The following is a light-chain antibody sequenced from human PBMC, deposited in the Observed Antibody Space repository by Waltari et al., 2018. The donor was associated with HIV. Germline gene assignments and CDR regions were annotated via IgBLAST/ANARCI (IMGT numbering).Light chain of an antibody. CDR1: QDMSNY. CDR3: QQYDNLPLT. CDR2: DAS. J-gene: IGKJ4*01. Sequence: DIQMTQSLYSLSASVGDRVTITCQASQDMSNYLNWYQQKPGKAPKLLIYDASKLETGVPSRFSGSGSGTDFTFTISSLQPEDIATYYCQQYDNLPLTFGGGTKVEIK. V-gene: IGKV1-33*01.